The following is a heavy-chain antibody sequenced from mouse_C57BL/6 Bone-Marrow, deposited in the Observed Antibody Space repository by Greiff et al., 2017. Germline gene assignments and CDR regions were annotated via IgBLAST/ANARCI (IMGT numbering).Heavy chain of an antibody. CDR2: IDPSDSYT. Sequence: QVKLQQSGAELVMPGASVKLSCKASGYTFTSYWMHWVKQRPGQGLEWIGEIDPSDSYTNYNQKFKGKSTLTVDKSTSTAYMLLSSLPSEDSAVYYCARGYYCNSSFEYWGQGTTLTGSS. CDR1: GYTFTSYW. CDR3: ARGYYCNSSFEY. V-gene: IGHV1-69*01. D-gene: IGHD1-1*01. J-gene: IGHJ2*01.